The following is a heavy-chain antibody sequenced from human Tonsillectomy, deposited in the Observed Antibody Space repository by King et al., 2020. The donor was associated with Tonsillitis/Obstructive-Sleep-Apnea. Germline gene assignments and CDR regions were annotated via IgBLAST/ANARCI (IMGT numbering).Heavy chain of an antibody. Sequence: QLQESGPGLVKPSETLSLTCTVSGDSISSYYWSWIRQPPGTGLEWIGYIYYSGSTNYNPSLKSRVTITLDTSKNQFSLKLSSVTAADTAVYYCAREVGSCGTRNSYYYYYMDVWGKGTTVTVSS. CDR1: GDSISSYY. CDR2: IYYSGST. V-gene: IGHV4-59*12. CDR3: AREVGSCGTRNSYYYYYMDV. D-gene: IGHD5-18*01. J-gene: IGHJ6*03.